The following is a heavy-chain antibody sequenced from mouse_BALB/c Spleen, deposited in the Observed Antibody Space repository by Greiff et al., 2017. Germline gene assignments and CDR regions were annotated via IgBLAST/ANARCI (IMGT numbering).Heavy chain of an antibody. CDR2: IDPYYGGT. J-gene: IGHJ4*01. V-gene: IGHV1-39*01. CDR3: ARSGITTVVARDYAMDY. Sequence: VHVKQSGPELEKPGASVKISCKASGYSFTGYNMNWVKQSNGKSLEWIGNIDPYYGGTSYNQKFKGKATLTVDKSSSTAYMQLKSLTSEDSAVYYCARSGITTVVARDYAMDYWGQGTSVTVSS. CDR1: GYSFTGYN. D-gene: IGHD1-1*01.